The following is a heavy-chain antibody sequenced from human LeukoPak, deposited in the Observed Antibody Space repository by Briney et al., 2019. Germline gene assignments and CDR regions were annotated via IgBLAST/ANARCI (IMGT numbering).Heavy chain of an antibody. CDR1: GFTFSSYA. CDR3: AKGGGSSCYSPSDY. Sequence: PGGSLRLPCGGSGFTFSSYAMSWVRQAPGKELEWVSAISGSGTDTFYANSVEGRFTISRDNPKNTLYLQMNSLRAEDTAVYYCAKGGGSSCYSPSDYWGQGTLVTVSS. J-gene: IGHJ4*02. D-gene: IGHD2-15*01. V-gene: IGHV3-23*01. CDR2: ISGSGTDT.